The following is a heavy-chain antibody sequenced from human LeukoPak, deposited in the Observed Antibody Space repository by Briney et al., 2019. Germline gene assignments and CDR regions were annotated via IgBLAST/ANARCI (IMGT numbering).Heavy chain of an antibody. CDR1: GFTFSGSA. CDR2: IRSKANSYAT. V-gene: IGHV3-73*01. D-gene: IGHD3-10*01. J-gene: IGHJ5*02. CDR3: TRLLSMVRGVVNWFDP. Sequence: GGSLRLSCAASGFTFSGSAMHWVRQASGKGLEWVGRIRSKANSYATACAASVKGRFTISRDDSKNTAYLQMNSLKTEDTAVYYCTRLLSMVRGVVNWFDPWGQGTLVTVSS.